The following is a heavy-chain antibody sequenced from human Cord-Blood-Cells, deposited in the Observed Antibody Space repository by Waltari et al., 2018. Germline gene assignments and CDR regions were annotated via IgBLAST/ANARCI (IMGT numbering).Heavy chain of an antibody. CDR1: GGTFSSYA. CDR3: ARGYDSSGYYYYFDY. CDR2: MIPILGRA. J-gene: IGHJ4*02. D-gene: IGHD3-22*01. V-gene: IGHV1-69*11. Sequence: QVQLVQSGAEVKKPGSSVKVSCKASGGTFSSYAISWVRQAPGQGLEWMGGMIPILGRANDAQKFQGRVTVTADESTSTAYMELSSLRSEDTAVYYCARGYDSSGYYYYFDYWGQGTLVTVSS.